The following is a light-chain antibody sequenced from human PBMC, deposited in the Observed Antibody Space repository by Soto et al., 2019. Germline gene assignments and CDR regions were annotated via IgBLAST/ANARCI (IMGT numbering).Light chain of an antibody. CDR1: QIVSISY. Sequence: EILLTHSPGTLSLSPGERYNTYRSHSQIVSISYLAWYQQRPGQAPRLLIYGASSRATGIPDRFSGSGSGTDFTLTINRLEPEDFAVYYCQQYDSSPPFALTFGGGTKVDIK. CDR3: QQYDSSPPFALT. CDR2: GAS. V-gene: IGKV3-20*01. J-gene: IGKJ4*01.